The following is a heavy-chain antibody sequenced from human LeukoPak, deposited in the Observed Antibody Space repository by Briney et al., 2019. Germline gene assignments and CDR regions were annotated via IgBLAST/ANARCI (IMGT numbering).Heavy chain of an antibody. V-gene: IGHV3-30*02. D-gene: IGHD2-2*01. CDR3: AGGVCSSTSCRPYYFDY. CDR1: GFTLSSYW. J-gene: IGHJ4*02. CDR2: IRYDGSNK. Sequence: GGSLRLSCAASGFTLSSYWMSWVRQAPGKGLEWVAFIRYDGSNKYYADSVKGRFTISRDNSKNTLYLQMNSLRAEDTAVYYCAGGVCSSTSCRPYYFDYWGQGTLVTVSS.